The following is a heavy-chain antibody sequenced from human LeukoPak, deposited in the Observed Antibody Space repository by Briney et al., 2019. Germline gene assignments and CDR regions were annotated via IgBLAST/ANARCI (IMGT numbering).Heavy chain of an antibody. D-gene: IGHD5-24*01. J-gene: IGHJ4*02. Sequence: GGSLRLSCATSGFTFSSYWMTWVRQAPGKGLEWVANIKQDGSEKNYVDSVKGRFTISRDNSKNSLYLQMNSLRAEDTAVYYCARDPPRHVQVPCYWGQGTRVTVTS. CDR3: ARDPPRHVQVPCY. CDR2: IKQDGSEK. V-gene: IGHV3-7*03. CDR1: GFTFSSYW.